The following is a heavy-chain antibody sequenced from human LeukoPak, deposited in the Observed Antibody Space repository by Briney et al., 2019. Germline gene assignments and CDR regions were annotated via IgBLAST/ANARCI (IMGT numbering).Heavy chain of an antibody. CDR2: IYYSGST. Sequence: PSETLSLTCTVSGGSISSSSYYWGWIRQPPGKGLEWIGSIYYSGSTYYNPSLKSRVTISVDTPKNQFSLKLSSVTAADTAVYYCAAPALEMATINYWGQGTLVTVSS. CDR1: GGSISSSSYY. D-gene: IGHD5-24*01. V-gene: IGHV4-39*01. J-gene: IGHJ4*02. CDR3: AAPALEMATINY.